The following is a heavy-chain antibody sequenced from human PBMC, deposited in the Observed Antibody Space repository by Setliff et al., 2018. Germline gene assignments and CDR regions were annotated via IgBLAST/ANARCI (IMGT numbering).Heavy chain of an antibody. D-gene: IGHD3-16*01. CDR3: ARGGSPYYFDY. CDR2: ITSGSSNI. Sequence: SLRLSCAASGFTFSTYSMNWVRQAPGKGQEWVASITSGSSNIWYADSVKGRFTISRDNAKNSLYMQMNSLRAEDTAVYYCARGGSPYYFDYWGQGTLVTVSS. V-gene: IGHV3-21*01. CDR1: GFTFSTYS. J-gene: IGHJ4*02.